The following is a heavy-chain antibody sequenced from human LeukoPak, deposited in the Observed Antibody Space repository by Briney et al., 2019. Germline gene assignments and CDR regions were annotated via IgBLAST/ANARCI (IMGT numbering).Heavy chain of an antibody. CDR2: ISAYNGNT. CDR1: GYTFTSYG. Sequence: VKVSCKASGYTFTSYGISWVRQAPGQGLEWMGWISAYNGNTNYAQKLQGRVTMTTDTSTSTAYMELRSLGSDDTAVYYCARVVGAYCGGDCSTGWFDPWGQGTLVTVSS. D-gene: IGHD2-21*02. J-gene: IGHJ5*02. V-gene: IGHV1-18*01. CDR3: ARVVGAYCGGDCSTGWFDP.